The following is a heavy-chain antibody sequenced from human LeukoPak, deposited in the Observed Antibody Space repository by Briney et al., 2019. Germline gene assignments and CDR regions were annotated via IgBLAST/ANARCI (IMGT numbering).Heavy chain of an antibody. J-gene: IGHJ3*02. CDR2: IKKDGSEK. V-gene: IGHV3-7*03. CDR1: GFTFSSYW. D-gene: IGHD3-10*01. Sequence: PGGSLRLSCAASGFTFSSYWMSWVRQAPGKGLEWVANIKKDGSEKYYVDSVKGRFTISRDNAKTSLYLQMNSLRAEDTAVYYCARDLYGSGSRHAFDIWGQGTMVTVSS. CDR3: ARDLYGSGSRHAFDI.